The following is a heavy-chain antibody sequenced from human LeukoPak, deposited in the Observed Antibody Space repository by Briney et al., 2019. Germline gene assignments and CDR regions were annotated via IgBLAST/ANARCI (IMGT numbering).Heavy chain of an antibody. CDR1: GGSISSYY. D-gene: IGHD3-10*01. Sequence: SETLSLTCTVSGGSISSYYWSWIRQPPGKGLEWIGYIYYSGSTNYNPSLKSRVTISVDTSKNQFSLKLSSVTAADTAVYYCARGGSGSYGFDYWGQGTLVTVSS. J-gene: IGHJ4*02. CDR3: ARGGSGSYGFDY. V-gene: IGHV4-59*01. CDR2: IYYSGST.